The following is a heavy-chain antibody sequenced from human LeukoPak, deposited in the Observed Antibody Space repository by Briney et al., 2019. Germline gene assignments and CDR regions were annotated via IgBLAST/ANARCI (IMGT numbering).Heavy chain of an antibody. CDR2: ISAYNGNT. CDR1: GYTFTSYG. J-gene: IGHJ4*02. V-gene: IGHV1-18*01. Sequence: ASVKVSCKASGYTFTSYGISWVRQAPGQGLEWMGWISAYNGNTNYAQKLQGRVTMTTDTSTSTAYMELRSLRPDDTAVYYCARAALKRYYYDSSGYYLDYWGQGTLVTFSS. CDR3: ARAALKRYYYDSSGYYLDY. D-gene: IGHD3-22*01.